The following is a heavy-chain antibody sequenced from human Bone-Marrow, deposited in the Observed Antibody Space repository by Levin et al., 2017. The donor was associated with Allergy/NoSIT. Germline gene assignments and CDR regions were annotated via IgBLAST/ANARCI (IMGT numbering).Heavy chain of an antibody. CDR3: AHRRLGDNWNYVVFDY. V-gene: IGHV2-5*02. CDR2: IYWDDDK. Sequence: QTLSLTCTFSGFSLSTTGVGVGWIRQPPGKALEWLAIIYWDDDKRYSPSLKSRLTLTKDTSKNQVVLTMTNMDPVDTATYYCAHRRLGDNWNYVVFDYWGQGTLVTVSS. CDR1: GFSLSTTGVG. J-gene: IGHJ4*02. D-gene: IGHD1-7*01.